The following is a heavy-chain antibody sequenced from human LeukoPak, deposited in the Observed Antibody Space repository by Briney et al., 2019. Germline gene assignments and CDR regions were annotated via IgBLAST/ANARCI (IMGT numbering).Heavy chain of an antibody. CDR1: GGSISSSSYY. J-gene: IGHJ4*02. D-gene: IGHD5-18*01. Sequence: SETLSLTCTVSGGSISSSSYYWGWIRQLPGKGLEWIGSIYYSGSTYYNPSLKSRVTISVDTSKNQFSLKLGSVTAADTAVYYCAATAMVLKRVTPFGYWGQGTLVTVSS. CDR2: IYYSGST. V-gene: IGHV4-39*07. CDR3: AATAMVLKRVTPFGY.